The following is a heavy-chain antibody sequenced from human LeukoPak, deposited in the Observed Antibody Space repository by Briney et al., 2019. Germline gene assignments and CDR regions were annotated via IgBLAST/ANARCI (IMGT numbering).Heavy chain of an antibody. Sequence: PGGSLRLSCAVSGFTFRNYAMMWVRQAPGKGLEWVSAIRGSGIGTEYADSVRGRFTISRDNSKNTMYLQMWDLRVEDTAVYYCARDPNGDYVGAFEFWGQGTMVTVS. CDR1: GFTFRNYA. V-gene: IGHV3-23*01. D-gene: IGHD4-17*01. CDR3: ARDPNGDYVGAFEF. CDR2: IRGSGIGT. J-gene: IGHJ3*01.